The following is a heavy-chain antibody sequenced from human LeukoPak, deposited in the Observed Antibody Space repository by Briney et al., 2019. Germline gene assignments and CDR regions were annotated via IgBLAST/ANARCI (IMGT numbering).Heavy chain of an antibody. J-gene: IGHJ3*02. CDR3: ARLSWLRLAFDI. D-gene: IGHD5-12*01. V-gene: IGHV4-59*12. CDR2: IYYSGST. Sequence: SETLSLTCTVSGGSISSYYWSWIRQPPGKGLEWIGYIYYSGSTNYNPSLKSRVTISVDTSKNQFSLKLSSVTAADTAVYYCARLSWLRLAFDIWGQGTMVTVSS. CDR1: GGSISSYY.